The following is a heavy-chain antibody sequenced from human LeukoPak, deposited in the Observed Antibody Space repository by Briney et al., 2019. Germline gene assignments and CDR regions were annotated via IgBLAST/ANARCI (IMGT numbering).Heavy chain of an antibody. CDR1: GGSFSGYY. Sequence: SETLSLTCAVYGGSFSGYYWNWIRQPPGKGLEWIGEINHSGSTNYNPSLKSRVTISVDTSKNQFSLKLSSVTAADTAVYYCACMTTVTTGFDYWGQGTLVTVS. CDR2: INHSGST. CDR3: ACMTTVTTGFDY. J-gene: IGHJ4*02. D-gene: IGHD4-17*01. V-gene: IGHV4-34*01.